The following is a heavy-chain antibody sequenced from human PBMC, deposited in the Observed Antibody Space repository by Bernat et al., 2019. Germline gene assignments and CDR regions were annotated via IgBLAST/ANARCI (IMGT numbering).Heavy chain of an antibody. Sequence: QVQLVQSGAEVKKPGSSVKVSFKASGGTFSSYAISWVRQAPGQGLEWMGGIIPIFGTANYAQKFQGRVTITADKSTSTAYMELSSLRSEDTAVYYFAGDGGKDDILTGYYTGGYFDYWGQGTLVTVSS. CDR3: AGDGGKDDILTGYYTGGYFDY. V-gene: IGHV1-69*06. D-gene: IGHD3-9*01. J-gene: IGHJ4*02. CDR2: IIPIFGTA. CDR1: GGTFSSYA.